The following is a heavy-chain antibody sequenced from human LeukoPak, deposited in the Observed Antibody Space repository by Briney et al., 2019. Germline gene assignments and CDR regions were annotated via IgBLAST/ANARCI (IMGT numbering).Heavy chain of an antibody. V-gene: IGHV4-34*01. CDR1: GGSFSGYY. D-gene: IGHD5-12*01. Sequence: SEALSLTCAVYGGSFSGYYWSWIRQPPGKGLEWIGEINHSGSTIYNRSLKSRVTISLDTSKNQFSLKLSSVTAADTAVYYCASGTSGYAYEDYFDYWGQGTLVTVSS. J-gene: IGHJ4*02. CDR3: ASGTSGYAYEDYFDY. CDR2: INHSGST.